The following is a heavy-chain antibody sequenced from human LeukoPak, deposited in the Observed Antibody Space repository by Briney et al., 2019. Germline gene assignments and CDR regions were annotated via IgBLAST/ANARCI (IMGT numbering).Heavy chain of an antibody. CDR2: IYYSGST. CDR3: ARHLSSSSYFDY. D-gene: IGHD6-6*01. CDR1: GGSISSSSGNC. Sequence: SETLSLTCAVSGGSISSSSGNCWTWVRQPPGKGLEWIGSIYYSGSTYYNPSLKSRVTISVDTSKNQFSLKLSSVTAADTAVYYCARHLSSSSYFDYWGQGTLVTVSS. J-gene: IGHJ4*02. V-gene: IGHV4-39*01.